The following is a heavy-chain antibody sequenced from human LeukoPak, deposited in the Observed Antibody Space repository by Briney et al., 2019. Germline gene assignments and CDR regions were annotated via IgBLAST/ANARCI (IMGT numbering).Heavy chain of an antibody. V-gene: IGHV4-39*01. J-gene: IGHJ5*02. CDR3: ARHPSVNSFDP. CDR2: IYYSGST. Sequence: PGGSLRLSCAASGFTFSSYGMHWVRQAPGKGLEWIGSIYYSGSTYYNPSLKSRVTISVDTSKNQFSLKLSSVTAADTTVYYCARHPSVNSFDPWGQGTLVTVSS. CDR1: GFTFSSYG.